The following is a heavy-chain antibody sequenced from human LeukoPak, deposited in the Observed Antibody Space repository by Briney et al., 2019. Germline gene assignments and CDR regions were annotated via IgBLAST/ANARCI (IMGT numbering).Heavy chain of an antibody. CDR2: IIPIFGTA. CDR1: GGTFSSYA. V-gene: IGHV1-69*13. D-gene: IGHD4-23*01. CDR3: ARSTVVTPRSYYFDY. Sequence: ASVKVSCKASGGTFSSYAISWVRQAPGQGLEWMGGIIPIFGTANYAQKFQGRVTITADESTSTAYMELSSLRSEDTAVYYCARSTVVTPRSYYFDYWGQGTLVTVSS. J-gene: IGHJ4*02.